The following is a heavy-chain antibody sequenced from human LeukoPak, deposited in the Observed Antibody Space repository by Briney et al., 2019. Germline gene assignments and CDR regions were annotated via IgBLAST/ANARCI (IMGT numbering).Heavy chain of an antibody. CDR1: GGSFSGYY. J-gene: IGHJ6*04. CDR2: INHSGST. V-gene: IGHV4-34*01. Sequence: PSETLSLTCAVYGGSFSGYYWSWIRQPPGKGLEWIGEINHSGSTNYNPSLKSRVTISVDTSKNQFSLKLSSVTAADTAVYYCARGSRDYYGSGSPYYYGMDVWGKGTTVTVSS. D-gene: IGHD3-10*01. CDR3: ARGSRDYYGSGSPYYYGMDV.